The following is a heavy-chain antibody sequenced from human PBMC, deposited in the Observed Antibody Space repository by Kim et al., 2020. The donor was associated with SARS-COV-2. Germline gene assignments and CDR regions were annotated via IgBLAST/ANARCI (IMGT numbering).Heavy chain of an antibody. D-gene: IGHD3-3*01. V-gene: IGHV3-48*02. J-gene: IGHJ3*02. CDR3: ARDTNYDFWSGYSAAFDI. Sequence: KGRFTISRDNAKNSLYLQMNRLRDEDTAVYYCARDTNYDFWSGYSAAFDIWGQGTMVTVSS.